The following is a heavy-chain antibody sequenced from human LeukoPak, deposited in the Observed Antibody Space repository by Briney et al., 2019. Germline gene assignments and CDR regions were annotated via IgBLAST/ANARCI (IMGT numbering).Heavy chain of an antibody. CDR3: TISSGGSCYQ. V-gene: IGHV3-21*01. CDR1: GFSFSSYS. Sequence: GGSLRLSCADSGFSFSSYSMNWVRQAPGKGLEWVSSISSSSNYIYYADSVKGGFTISRDNAKNSLYLQMNSLRAEDTAVYYCTISSGGSCYQWGQGTLVTVSS. J-gene: IGHJ4*02. CDR2: ISSSSNYI. D-gene: IGHD2-15*01.